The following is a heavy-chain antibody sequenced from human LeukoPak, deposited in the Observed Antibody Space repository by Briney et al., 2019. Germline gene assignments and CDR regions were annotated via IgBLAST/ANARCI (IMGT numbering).Heavy chain of an antibody. CDR1: GFTFSSYA. CDR3: ARAFGWGVDF. J-gene: IGHJ3*01. CDR2: IGGSGDFT. V-gene: IGHV3-23*01. Sequence: PGGSLRLSCAASGFTFSSYAMRWVRQAPGKGLEWVSAIGGSGDFTYYAEYVKGRFTISRENAKNSLYLQMNSLRAGDTAVYYCARAFGWGVDFWGQGTMVTVSS. D-gene: IGHD3-10*01.